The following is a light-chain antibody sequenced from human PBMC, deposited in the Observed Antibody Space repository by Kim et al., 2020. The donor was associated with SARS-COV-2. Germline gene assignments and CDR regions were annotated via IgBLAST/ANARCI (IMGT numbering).Light chain of an antibody. CDR1: QSFTSY. Sequence: EFPSERVTLSCRASQSFTSYLAWYKQKPGQRPRLLFCGASTRATGIPARFSASGSETEFTLTISGLQSEDFAFYYCQRYDAWPITFGQGTRLEI. J-gene: IGKJ5*01. CDR3: QRYDAWPIT. CDR2: GAS. V-gene: IGKV3D-15*01.